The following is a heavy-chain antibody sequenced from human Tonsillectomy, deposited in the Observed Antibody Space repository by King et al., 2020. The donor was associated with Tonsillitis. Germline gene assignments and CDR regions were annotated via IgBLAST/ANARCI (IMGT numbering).Heavy chain of an antibody. D-gene: IGHD3-10*01. J-gene: IGHJ5*02. V-gene: IGHV3-21*01. CDR2: ISSSSSFI. Sequence: EVQLVESGGGLVKPGGSLRLSCAASGFTFSSYTMNWVRQAPGKGLEWVSSISSSSSFIYYADSVKGRFTIFRDNAKNSLYLQMNSLRAEDTAVYYCARGYGGYSENWFDPWGQGTLVTVSS. CDR1: GFTFSSYT. CDR3: ARGYGGYSENWFDP.